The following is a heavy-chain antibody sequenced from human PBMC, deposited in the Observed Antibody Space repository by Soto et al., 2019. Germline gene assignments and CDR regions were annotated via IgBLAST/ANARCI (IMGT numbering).Heavy chain of an antibody. CDR1: GFDFSNYW. CDR2: INGDGSDI. J-gene: IGHJ5*02. Sequence: GGSLRLSCGASGFDFSNYWMHWVRQAPGKGLVWVSRINGDGSDIKYADSVKGRFTISRDNAKNTVYLQMNSLRADDTAVYYCARDQTTGDWFDAWGQGALVTVSS. V-gene: IGHV3-74*03. CDR3: ARDQTTGDWFDA. D-gene: IGHD4-17*01.